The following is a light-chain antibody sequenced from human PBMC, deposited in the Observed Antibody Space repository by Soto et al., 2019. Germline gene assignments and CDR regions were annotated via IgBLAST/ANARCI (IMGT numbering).Light chain of an antibody. Sequence: EKVMTQSPATLSVSAGERASLSCRASQSVSNSLAWYQQKPCQAPRLLIYDASTRATGIPARFSGSASGTEFTLTISSLQSEDSAVYYCQQYNQWPLTFGGGTKVEIK. V-gene: IGKV3-15*01. CDR1: QSVSNS. J-gene: IGKJ4*01. CDR3: QQYNQWPLT. CDR2: DAS.